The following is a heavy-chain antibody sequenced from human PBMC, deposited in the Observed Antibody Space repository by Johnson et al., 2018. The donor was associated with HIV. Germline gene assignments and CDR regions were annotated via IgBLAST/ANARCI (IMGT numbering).Heavy chain of an antibody. CDR2: IRYDGSNK. D-gene: IGHD4-17*01. Sequence: QVQLVESGGGVVQPGGSLRLSCAASGFTFSSYGMHWVRQAPGKGLEWVAFIRYDGSNKYYADSVKGRFTISRDNSKNTLYLQMNSLRAEDTAVYYCARVRAYGDFDSGAFDIWGPGTMVTVSS. CDR1: GFTFSSYG. V-gene: IGHV3-30*02. J-gene: IGHJ3*02. CDR3: ARVRAYGDFDSGAFDI.